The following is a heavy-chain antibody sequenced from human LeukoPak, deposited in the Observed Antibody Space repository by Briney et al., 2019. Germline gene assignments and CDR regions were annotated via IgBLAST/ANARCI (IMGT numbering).Heavy chain of an antibody. D-gene: IGHD1-26*01. V-gene: IGHV4-59*01. CDR1: GGSISSYY. Sequence: SETLSLTCTVSGGSISSYYWSWIRQPPGKGLEWIGYIYYSGSTNYNPSLKSRVTISVDTSKNQFSLKLSSVTAADTAVYYCARVRRYSGSYWFDPWGQGILVTASS. CDR3: ARVRRYSGSYWFDP. J-gene: IGHJ5*02. CDR2: IYYSGST.